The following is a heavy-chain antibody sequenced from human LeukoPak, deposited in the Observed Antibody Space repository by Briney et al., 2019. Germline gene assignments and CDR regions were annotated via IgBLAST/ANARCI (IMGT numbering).Heavy chain of an antibody. CDR3: ARQETVTLPGDY. J-gene: IGHJ4*02. CDR2: IYYNGNT. D-gene: IGHD4-17*01. V-gene: IGHV4-38-2*01. Sequence: SETLSLTCAVSGYSISDGYWWAWVRQPPGKGLEWIGSIYYNGNTYYNPSLKSRVAISVDTSKNHFSLRLTSVTAADTAVYYCARQETVTLPGDYWGQGTLVTVSS. CDR1: GYSISDGYW.